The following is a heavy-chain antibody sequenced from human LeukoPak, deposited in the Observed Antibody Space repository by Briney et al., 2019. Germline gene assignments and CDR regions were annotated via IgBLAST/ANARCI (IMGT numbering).Heavy chain of an antibody. D-gene: IGHD3-10*01. Sequence: LETLSLTCTVSGGSISSSSYYWGWIRQPPGKGLEWIGSIYYSGSTYYNPSLKSRVTISVDTSKNQFSLKLSSVTAADTAVYYCAIDYGSGSYDYWGQGTLVAVSS. J-gene: IGHJ4*02. CDR2: IYYSGST. CDR1: GGSISSSSYY. CDR3: AIDYGSGSYDY. V-gene: IGHV4-39*02.